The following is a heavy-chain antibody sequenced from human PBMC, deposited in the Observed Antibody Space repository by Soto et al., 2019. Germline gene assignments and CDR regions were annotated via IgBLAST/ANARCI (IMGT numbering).Heavy chain of an antibody. CDR1: GFSFSNFG. Sequence: QAQLVESGGGVVQPGRSLRISCIVSGFSFSNFGMHWVRQAPGKGLEWVAAMSFAGSKNYYTDSVKGRFAISRDVSKNRLYRQSESLIPVDTDFYVFVKDKAGCVDRVGIDVWGQGTSVIVSS. D-gene: IGHD6-19*01. CDR2: MSFAGSKN. V-gene: IGHV3-30*13. J-gene: IGHJ6*02. CDR3: VKDKAGCVDRVGIDV.